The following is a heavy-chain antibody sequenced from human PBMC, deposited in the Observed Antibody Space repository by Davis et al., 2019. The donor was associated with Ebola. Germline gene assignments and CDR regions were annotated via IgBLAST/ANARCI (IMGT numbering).Heavy chain of an antibody. CDR3: ARHHIPNDYVWGSWGP. J-gene: IGHJ5*02. V-gene: IGHV4-39*01. D-gene: IGHD3-16*01. CDR1: GGSISSSSYY. CDR2: IYYSGST. Sequence: MPSETLSLTCTVSGGSISSSSYYWGWIRQPPGKGLEWIGTIYYSGSTYYNPSLKSRVTISVDTSKNQVSLQLSSVTAADTALYYCARHHIPNDYVWGSWGPWGQGSLVTVSS.